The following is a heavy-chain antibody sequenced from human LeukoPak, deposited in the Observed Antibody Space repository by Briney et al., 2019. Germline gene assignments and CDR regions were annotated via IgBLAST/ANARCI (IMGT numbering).Heavy chain of an antibody. D-gene: IGHD3-10*01. J-gene: IGHJ3*02. CDR3: ARWGGGINAFDI. CDR2: THYSGSN. V-gene: IGHV4-59*08. CDR1: GDSITSHY. Sequence: PSETLSLTCSGPGDSITSHYWNWIRQPPGKGLEWIGFTHYSGSNSYTPSLRSRVSTSVDTSRHQFSLHLSSVTAADTAVYYCARWGGGINAFDIWGQGTMVTVSS.